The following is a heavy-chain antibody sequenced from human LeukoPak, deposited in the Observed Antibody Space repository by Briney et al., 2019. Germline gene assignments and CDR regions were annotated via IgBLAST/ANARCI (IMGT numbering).Heavy chain of an antibody. V-gene: IGHV1-46*01. D-gene: IGHD5-12*01. CDR2: INPSGGST. J-gene: IGHJ4*02. CDR1: GYTFTSYY. Sequence: GASVKVSCKASGYTFTSYYMHWVRQAPGQGLEWMGIINPSGGSTSYAQKFQGRVTMTRDTSTSTVYMELSSLRSEDTAVHYCARVINHQSGYDQFDYWGQGTLVTVSS. CDR3: ARVINHQSGYDQFDY.